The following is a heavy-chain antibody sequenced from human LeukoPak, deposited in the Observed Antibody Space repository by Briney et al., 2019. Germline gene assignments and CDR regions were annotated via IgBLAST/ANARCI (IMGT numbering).Heavy chain of an antibody. CDR1: GXSFSAYY. D-gene: IGHD6-13*01. V-gene: IGHV4-34*12. J-gene: IGHJ4*02. Sequence: PSETLSLTCAVYGXSFSAYYWSWIRQPPGKGLEWIVEIIHSGSTNYNPSLKSRVTISVDTSRNQFSLKVSSVTAADTAVYYCARSERSGIYFDYWGQGTLVTVSS. CDR2: IIHSGST. CDR3: ARSERSGIYFDY.